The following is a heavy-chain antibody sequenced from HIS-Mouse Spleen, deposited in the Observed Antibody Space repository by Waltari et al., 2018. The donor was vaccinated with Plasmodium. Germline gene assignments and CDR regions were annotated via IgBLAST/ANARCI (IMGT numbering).Heavy chain of an antibody. D-gene: IGHD6-19*01. CDR3: ARDLFRIGVAGTEYYYGMDV. CDR1: GYTFTSYY. Sequence: QVQLVQSGAEVKKPGASVKVSCKASGYTFTSYYMHWVRQAPGQGLEWMGISNRRGGSKSDEQKFQGRVTRTRETATSTVDMERRSLRSEDTAVYYCARDLFRIGVAGTEYYYGMDVWGQGTTVTVSS. V-gene: IGHV1-46*01. CDR2: SNRRGGSK. J-gene: IGHJ6*02.